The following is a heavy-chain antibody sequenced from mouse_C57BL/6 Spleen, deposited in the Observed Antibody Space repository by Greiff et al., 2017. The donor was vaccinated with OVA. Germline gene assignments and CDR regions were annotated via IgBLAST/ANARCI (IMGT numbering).Heavy chain of an antibody. Sequence: QVQLQQSGAELVRPGASVTLSCKASGYTFTDYEMHWVKQTPVHGLEWIGAIDPETGGTAYNQKFKGKAILTADKSSSTAYMELRSLTSEDSAFYYCTRSSPGADVDYWGQGTTLTVSS. J-gene: IGHJ2*01. V-gene: IGHV1-15*01. CDR1: GYTFTDYE. CDR3: TRSSPGADVDY. D-gene: IGHD4-1*01. CDR2: IDPETGGT.